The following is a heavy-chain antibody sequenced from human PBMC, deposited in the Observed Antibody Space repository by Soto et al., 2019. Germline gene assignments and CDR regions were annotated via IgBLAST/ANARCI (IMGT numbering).Heavy chain of an antibody. CDR3: PSEDNAVTSYAFNWLDP. V-gene: IGHV4-39*01. D-gene: IGHD3-3*01. CDR1: GGSISSSSYY. Sequence: SETLSLTCTISGGSISSSSYYWGWIRQPPGKGLEWIGSIYYSGSTYYNPSLKSRATISVDTSKNQFSLKLSSVTAADTAVYYCPSEDNAVTSYAFNWLDPWGQGTLVTFSS. J-gene: IGHJ5*02. CDR2: IYYSGST.